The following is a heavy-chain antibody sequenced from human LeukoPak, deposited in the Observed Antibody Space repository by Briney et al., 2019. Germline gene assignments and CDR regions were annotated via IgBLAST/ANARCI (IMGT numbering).Heavy chain of an antibody. CDR3: ARAAREYCGGDCYPYYYYYYMDV. J-gene: IGHJ6*03. Sequence: PGGSLRLSCAASGFTVSSNYMSWVRQAPGNGLEWVSVIYSGGSTYYADSVKGRFTISRDNSKNTLYLQMNSLRAEDTAVYYCARAAREYCGGDCYPYYYYYYMDVWGKGTTVTVSS. V-gene: IGHV3-53*01. CDR2: IYSGGST. CDR1: GFTVSSNY. D-gene: IGHD2-21*02.